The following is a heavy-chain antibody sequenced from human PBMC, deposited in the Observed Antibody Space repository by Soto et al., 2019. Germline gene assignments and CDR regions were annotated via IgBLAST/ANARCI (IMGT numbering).Heavy chain of an antibody. CDR2: ISYDGSNK. V-gene: IGHV3-30-3*01. J-gene: IGHJ6*02. CDR1: GFTFSSYA. Sequence: GGSLRLSCAASGFTFSSYAMHWVRQAPGKGLEWVAVISYDGSNKYYADSVKGRFTISRDNSKNTLYLQMNSLRAEDTAVYYCARGGIRYFDWLWGRGGMDVWGQGTTVTVSS. D-gene: IGHD3-9*01. CDR3: ARGGIRYFDWLWGRGGMDV.